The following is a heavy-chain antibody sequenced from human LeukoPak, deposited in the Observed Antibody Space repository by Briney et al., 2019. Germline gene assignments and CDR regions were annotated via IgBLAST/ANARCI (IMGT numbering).Heavy chain of an antibody. CDR2: INPNSGGT. CDR1: GYTFTGYY. CDR3: AREGSSSWYNAFDI. D-gene: IGHD6-13*01. Sequence: ASVKVSCKASGYTFTGYYMHWVRQAPGQGLEWMGWINPNSGGTNYAQKFQGRVTMTRDTSISTAYMELSRLRSDDTAVYYCAREGSSSWYNAFDIWGQGTMVTVSS. J-gene: IGHJ3*02. V-gene: IGHV1-2*02.